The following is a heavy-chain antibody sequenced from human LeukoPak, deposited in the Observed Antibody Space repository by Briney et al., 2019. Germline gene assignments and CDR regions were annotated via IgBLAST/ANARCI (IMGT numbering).Heavy chain of an antibody. D-gene: IGHD3-9*01. CDR1: GFIFSNYW. CDR2: IKQDGSEK. CDR3: ARGYDILTGYYMPGA. V-gene: IGHV3-7*01. Sequence: GGSLRLSCAASGFIFSNYWMIWVRQAPGRGLEWVANIKQDGSEKYYVDSVKGRFTISRDNAKNSLYLQMNSLRAEDTAVYYCARGYDILTGYYMPGAWGQGTLVTVSS. J-gene: IGHJ5*02.